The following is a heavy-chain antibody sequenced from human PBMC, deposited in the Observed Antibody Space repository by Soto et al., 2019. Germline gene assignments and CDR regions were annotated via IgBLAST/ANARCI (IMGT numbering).Heavy chain of an antibody. CDR1: GGSMSSYY. CDR2: IHYSGST. D-gene: IGHD6-19*01. J-gene: IGHJ3*02. Sequence: SETLSLTCTVSGGSMSSYYWSWIRQPPGKGLEWIGYIHYSGSTNYNPSLKSRVTISADTSKNQFSLKLSSVTGADTAMYYCARPYGSGWYAAFHIWGQGTMVTVSS. CDR3: ARPYGSGWYAAFHI. V-gene: IGHV4-59*01.